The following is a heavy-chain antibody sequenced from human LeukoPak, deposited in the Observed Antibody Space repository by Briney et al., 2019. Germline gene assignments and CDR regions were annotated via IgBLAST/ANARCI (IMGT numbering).Heavy chain of an antibody. D-gene: IGHD3-9*01. CDR2: IIPIFGTA. CDR3: ARGTYYDILTGYYTPFDY. Sequence: ASVKVSCKVSGYTLTELSMHWVRQAPGQGLEWMGGIIPIFGTANYAQKFQGRVTITADESTSTAYMELSSLRSEDTAVYYCARGTYYDILTGYYTPFDYWGQGTLVTVSS. J-gene: IGHJ4*02. CDR1: GYTLTELS. V-gene: IGHV1-69*13.